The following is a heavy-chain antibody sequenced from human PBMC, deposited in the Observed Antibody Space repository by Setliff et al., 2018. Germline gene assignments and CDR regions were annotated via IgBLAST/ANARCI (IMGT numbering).Heavy chain of an antibody. CDR2: IYYSGST. CDR1: GGSFSGYY. J-gene: IGHJ4*02. CDR3: AREQYQLLFLTARGEFDY. D-gene: IGHD2-2*01. Sequence: SETLSLTCAVYGGSFSGYYWSWIRQPPGKGLEWIGSIYYSGSTNYNPSLKSRVTISVDTSKNQVSLKLSSVTAADTAVYYCAREQYQLLFLTARGEFDYWGQGTLVTVSS. V-gene: IGHV4-59*01.